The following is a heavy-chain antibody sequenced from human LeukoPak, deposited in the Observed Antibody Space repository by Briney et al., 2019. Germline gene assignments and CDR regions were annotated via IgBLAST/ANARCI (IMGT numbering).Heavy chain of an antibody. V-gene: IGHV3-23*01. D-gene: IGHD2-15*01. CDR2: ISGSGGST. CDR1: GFTFSNYA. Sequence: PGGTLRLSCAVSGFTFSNYAMSWVRQAPGKGLEWVSTISGSGGSTYYADSVKGRFTIFRENSKNTLFLQMNSLRAEDTAVYYCAKAKARYCSGGGCYGQGYYYGMDVWGQGTTVTVSS. J-gene: IGHJ6*02. CDR3: AKAKARYCSGGGCYGQGYYYGMDV.